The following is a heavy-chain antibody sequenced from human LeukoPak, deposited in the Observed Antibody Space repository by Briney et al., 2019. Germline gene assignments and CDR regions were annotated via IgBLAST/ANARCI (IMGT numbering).Heavy chain of an antibody. J-gene: IGHJ4*02. CDR3: ARSPYYYGSGPPDY. V-gene: IGHV4-59*01. D-gene: IGHD3-10*01. Sequence: PSETLSLTCTVSGVSISSYYWSWIRQPPGKGLEGRGYIYYSGSTNYNPPLKSRVTIPVDTSKNQFSLKLSSVTAADTAVYSCARSPYYYGSGPPDYWGEGTLVTVSS. CDR2: IYYSGST. CDR1: GVSISSYY.